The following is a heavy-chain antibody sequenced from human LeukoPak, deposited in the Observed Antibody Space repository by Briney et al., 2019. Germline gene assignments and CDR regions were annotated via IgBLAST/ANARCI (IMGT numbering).Heavy chain of an antibody. CDR2: IRYDGSNK. V-gene: IGHV3-30*02. CDR1: GFTFSSYG. D-gene: IGHD2-15*01. CDR3: AGEVVVGATRDAFDI. Sequence: PGGSLRLSCAASGFTFSSYGMHWVRQAPGKGLEWVAFIRYDGSNKYYADSVKGRFTISRDNSKNTLYLQMNSLRAEDTAVYYCAGEVVVGATRDAFDIWGQGTMVTVSS. J-gene: IGHJ3*02.